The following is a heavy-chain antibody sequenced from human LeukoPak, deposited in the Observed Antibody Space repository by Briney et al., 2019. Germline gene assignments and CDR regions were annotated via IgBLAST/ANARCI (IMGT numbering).Heavy chain of an antibody. CDR1: GGSIGSYY. Sequence: SETLSLTCTVSGGSIGSYYWSWIRQPPGKGLEWIGYIYYSGSTNYNPSLKSRVTISVDTSKNQFSLKLSSVTAAGTAVYYWARHGSYSLAFWGQGALVTVSS. CDR3: ARHGSYSLAF. D-gene: IGHD2-15*01. J-gene: IGHJ4*02. V-gene: IGHV4-59*01. CDR2: IYYSGST.